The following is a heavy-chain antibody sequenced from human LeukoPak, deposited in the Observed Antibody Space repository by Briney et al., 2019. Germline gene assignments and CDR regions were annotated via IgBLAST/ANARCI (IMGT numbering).Heavy chain of an antibody. V-gene: IGHV1-69*04. Sequence: SVKVSCKASGGTFSSYAISWVRQAPGQGLEWMGRIIPILGIANYAQKFQGRVTITADKSTSTAYMELSSLRSEDTAVYYCARGYSSGPVDYWGQGTLVTVSS. J-gene: IGHJ4*02. D-gene: IGHD6-19*01. CDR1: GGTFSSYA. CDR3: ARGYSSGPVDY. CDR2: IIPILGIA.